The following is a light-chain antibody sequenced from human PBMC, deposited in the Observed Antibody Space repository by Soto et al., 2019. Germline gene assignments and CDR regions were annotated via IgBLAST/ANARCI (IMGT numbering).Light chain of an antibody. V-gene: IGLV4-69*01. Sequence: QPVLTQSPSASASLGASVTLTCTLSSAHSSYAIAWHQQQPEKGPRYLMKLNSDGSHSEGDGIPDRFSGSSSGAERYLTISCHQAEDEADYYCQTWGTGIGVFGGGTKLTVL. J-gene: IGLJ3*02. CDR3: QTWGTGIGV. CDR1: SAHSSYA. CDR2: LNSDGSH.